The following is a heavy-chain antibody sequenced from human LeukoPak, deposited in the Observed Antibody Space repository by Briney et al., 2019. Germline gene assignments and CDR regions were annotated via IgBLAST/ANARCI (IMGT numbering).Heavy chain of an antibody. CDR3: ARESTLGSGGVDI. V-gene: IGHV4-30-4*01. Sequence: SQTLSLTCTVSGGSISSGDCYWSWMREPPGKGLEWIGYIYYSGSTYYNPSLKSRVTISADTSKNQFSLKLSSVTAADTAAYYCARESTLGSGGVDIWGKGTTVTVSS. CDR1: GGSISSGDCY. CDR2: IYYSGST. J-gene: IGHJ6*04. D-gene: IGHD2-15*01.